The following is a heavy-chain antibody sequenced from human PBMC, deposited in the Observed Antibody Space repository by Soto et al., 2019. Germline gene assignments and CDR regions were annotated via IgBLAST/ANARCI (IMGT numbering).Heavy chain of an antibody. CDR2: IIPIFGTA. V-gene: IGHV1-69*01. D-gene: IGHD1-26*01. CDR3: ASSFYSGTTRAYYYCGMDV. J-gene: IGHJ6*02. CDR1: GGTFSSYA. Sequence: QVQLVQSGAEVKKPGSSVKVSCKASGGTFSSYAISWVRQAPGQGLEWMGGIIPIFGTANYAQKFQGRVTMTADESTSTAYMELSSLRSEDTAVYYCASSFYSGTTRAYYYCGMDVWGQGTTVTVSS.